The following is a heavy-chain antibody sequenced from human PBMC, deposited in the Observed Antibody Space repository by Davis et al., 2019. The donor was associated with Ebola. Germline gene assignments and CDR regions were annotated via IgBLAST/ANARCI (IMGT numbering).Heavy chain of an antibody. CDR1: GFTVTSNY. V-gene: IGHV3-53*01. D-gene: IGHD5-24*01. CDR2: IYSSGNK. J-gene: IGHJ6*04. Sequence: GESLKISCAASGFTVTSNYMNWVRQAPGKGPEWVSVIYSSGNKYHADSVKGRFTISRDISKNTLYLQMNSLRAEDTAVYYCASSGLQLRFYYIMDVWGRGTTVTVSS. CDR3: ASSGLQLRFYYIMDV.